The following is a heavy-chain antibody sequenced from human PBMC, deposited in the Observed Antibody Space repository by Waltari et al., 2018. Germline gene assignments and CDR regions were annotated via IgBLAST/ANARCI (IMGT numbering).Heavy chain of an antibody. V-gene: IGHV1-69*06. Sequence: QVQLLQSGAEVKKPGSSVKVSCKASGGSFRNYAISWVRQAPGQGLEWMGGIIPLFGKTNYAQKFQGRVTMTRNTSISTAYMELSSLRSEDTAVYYCARGGSSSSWYGYWGQGTLVTVSS. CDR1: GGSFRNYA. J-gene: IGHJ4*02. D-gene: IGHD6-13*01. CDR3: ARGGSSSSWYGY. CDR2: IIPLFGKT.